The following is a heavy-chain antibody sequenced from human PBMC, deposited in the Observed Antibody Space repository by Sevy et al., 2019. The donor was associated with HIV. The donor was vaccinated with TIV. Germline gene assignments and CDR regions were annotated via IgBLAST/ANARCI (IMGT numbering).Heavy chain of an antibody. J-gene: IGHJ4*02. CDR1: GFTFSSYS. Sequence: GGSLRLSCAASGFTFSSYSMNWVRQAPGKGLEWVSSISSSSSYIYYADSVKGRFTISRDNAKNSLYLQMNSLRAEDTAVYYCARASLPGGQQQPDYWGQGTLVTVSS. D-gene: IGHD6-13*01. CDR3: ARASLPGGQQQPDY. CDR2: ISSSSSYI. V-gene: IGHV3-21*01.